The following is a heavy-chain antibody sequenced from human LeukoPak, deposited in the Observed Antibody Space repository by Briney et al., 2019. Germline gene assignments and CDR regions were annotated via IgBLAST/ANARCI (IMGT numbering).Heavy chain of an antibody. J-gene: IGHJ4*02. V-gene: IGHV3-48*01. CDR2: ISSSSSTI. CDR3: AREAAAGRGYFDY. D-gene: IGHD6-13*01. Sequence: GGSLRLSCAASGFTLSSYSMNWVRQAPGKGLEWVSYISSSSSTIYYADSVKGRFTISRDNAKNSLYLQMNSLRAEDTAVYYCAREAAAGRGYFDYWGQGTLVTVSS. CDR1: GFTLSSYS.